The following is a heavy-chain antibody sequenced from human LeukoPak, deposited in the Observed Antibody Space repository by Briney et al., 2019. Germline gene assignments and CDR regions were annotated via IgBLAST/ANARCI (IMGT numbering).Heavy chain of an antibody. J-gene: IGHJ6*02. CDR1: GYSFTSYW. Sequence: GESLKISCKGSGYSFTSYWIGWVRQMPGKGLEWMGIIYPGDSDTRYSPSFQGQVTISADKSINTAYLQWSSLKASDTAMYYCARQEGIAAAGTGYYYYYGMDVWGQGTTVTVSS. V-gene: IGHV5-51*01. D-gene: IGHD6-13*01. CDR2: IYPGDSDT. CDR3: ARQEGIAAAGTGYYYYYGMDV.